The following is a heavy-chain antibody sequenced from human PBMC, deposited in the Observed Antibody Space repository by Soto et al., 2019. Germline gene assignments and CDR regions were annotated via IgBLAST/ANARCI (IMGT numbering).Heavy chain of an antibody. Sequence: GLMRHSCGVAGVNCSSYAMHRVRQAPGKGLEWVSAISGSGGSTYYADSVKGRFTISRDNSKNTLYLQMNSLRAEDTAVYYCAKVLYSSGWSPPTYGMDVWGQGTTVTVSS. D-gene: IGHD6-19*01. J-gene: IGHJ6*02. V-gene: IGHV3-23*01. CDR2: ISGSGGST. CDR3: AKVLYSSGWSPPTYGMDV. CDR1: GVNCSSYA.